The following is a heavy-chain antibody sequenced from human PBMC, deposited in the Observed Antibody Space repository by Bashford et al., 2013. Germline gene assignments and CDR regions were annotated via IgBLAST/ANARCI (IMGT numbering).Heavy chain of an antibody. V-gene: IGHV1-69*13. CDR3: ARDFGDCSGGSCYPYYYYGMDV. J-gene: IGHJ6*02. Sequence: SVKVSCKASGGTFSSYAISWVRQAPGQGLEWMGGIIPIFGTANYAQKFQGRVTITADESTSTAYMELSSLRSEDTAVYYCARDFGDCSGGSCYPYYYYGMDVWGQGTTVTVSS. CDR1: GGTFSSYA. CDR2: IIPIFGTA. D-gene: IGHD2-15*01.